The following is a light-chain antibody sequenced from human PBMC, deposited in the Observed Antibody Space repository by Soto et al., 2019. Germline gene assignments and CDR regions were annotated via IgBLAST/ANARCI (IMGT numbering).Light chain of an antibody. J-gene: IGLJ3*02. CDR2: DVT. V-gene: IGLV2-14*03. CDR3: SSYISSSPDVL. CDR1: SSDVGGYNY. Sequence: QSALTQPASVSGSPGQSITISCTGTSSDVGGYNYVSWYQQHPGKAPKLMIYDVTNRPSGVSSRFSGSKSGNTASLTISGLQADDEADYYCSSYISSSPDVLFGGGTKQTVL.